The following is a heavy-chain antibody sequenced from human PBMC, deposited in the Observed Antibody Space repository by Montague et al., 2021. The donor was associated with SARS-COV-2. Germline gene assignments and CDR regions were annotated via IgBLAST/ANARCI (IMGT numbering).Heavy chain of an antibody. Sequence: SETLSLTCTVSGGPISSSSYYWGWIRQPPGKGLEWIGSIYYSGSTYYNPSLKSRVTISVDTSKNQFSLKLSSVTAADTAVYYCARHGKTRIAMIVVVMGYFDYWGQGTLVTVSS. CDR3: ARHGKTRIAMIVVVMGYFDY. CDR1: GGPISSSSYY. J-gene: IGHJ4*02. D-gene: IGHD3-22*01. V-gene: IGHV4-39*01. CDR2: IYYSGST.